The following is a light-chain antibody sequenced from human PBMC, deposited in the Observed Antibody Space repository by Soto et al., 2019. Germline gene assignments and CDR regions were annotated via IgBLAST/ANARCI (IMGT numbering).Light chain of an antibody. CDR1: QSVSSN. Sequence: EIVMTQSPATLSVSPGERATLSCRASQSVSSNLAWYQQKPGQAPRLLIYGASTRATGIPARFSGSGSGTEFTLTISSRQSEDFAVYYGQQYNNWWTFGQGTKVEIK. J-gene: IGKJ1*01. V-gene: IGKV3-15*01. CDR3: QQYNNWWT. CDR2: GAS.